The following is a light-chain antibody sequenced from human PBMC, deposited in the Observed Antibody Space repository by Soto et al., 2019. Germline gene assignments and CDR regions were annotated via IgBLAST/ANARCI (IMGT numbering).Light chain of an antibody. J-gene: IGLJ2*01. Sequence: QSVLTQPASVSGSPGQSITISCTGTSSDVGGYNYVSWYQQHPGKAPKLMIYEVSNRPSGVSNRFSGSKSGNTASLTISGLQAEDEADYYCSSYTSRSTLVXGGGTKVTV. CDR3: SSYTSRSTLV. V-gene: IGLV2-14*01. CDR2: EVS. CDR1: SSDVGGYNY.